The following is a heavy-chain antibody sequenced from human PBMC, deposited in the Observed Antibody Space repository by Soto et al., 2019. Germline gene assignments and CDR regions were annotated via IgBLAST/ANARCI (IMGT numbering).Heavy chain of an antibody. J-gene: IGHJ4*02. CDR3: ARDAYLGSGSYAY. Sequence: QVQLVESGGGVVQPGRSLRLSCAASGFTFSSYGMHWVRQAPGKGLEWVALMWHDGSNKYYADSVKGRFTISRDNSKNTLYLQMNSLRAEDTAVYYCARDAYLGSGSYAYWGQGTLVTVSS. CDR1: GFTFSSYG. CDR2: MWHDGSNK. D-gene: IGHD3-10*01. V-gene: IGHV3-33*01.